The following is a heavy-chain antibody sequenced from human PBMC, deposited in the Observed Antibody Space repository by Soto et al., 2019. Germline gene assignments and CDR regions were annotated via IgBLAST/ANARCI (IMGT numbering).Heavy chain of an antibody. V-gene: IGHV4-59*01. D-gene: IGHD4-17*01. CDR3: AGGLDYGGNSEGNWFDP. J-gene: IGHJ5*02. CDR1: AGSISSGD. CDR2: IYYSGST. Sequence: SETLSLTCTVSAGSISSGDWSGSRHPPGKGLEWIGYIYYSGSTNYNPSLKSRVTISVDTSKNQFSLKLSSVTAADTAVYYCAGGLDYGGNSEGNWFDPWGQGTLVTVS.